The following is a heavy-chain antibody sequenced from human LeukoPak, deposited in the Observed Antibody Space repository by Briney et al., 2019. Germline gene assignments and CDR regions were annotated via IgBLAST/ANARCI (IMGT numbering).Heavy chain of an antibody. CDR2: IRYDGSNK. J-gene: IGHJ6*03. CDR3: AKRSAGPGESNYYCYMDV. CDR1: GFTFSSYG. Sequence: GGSLRLSCAASGFTFSSYGMHWVRQAPGKGPEWVAFIRYDGSNKYYADSVKGRFTISRDNSKNTLYLQMNSLRAEDTAVYYCAKRSAGPGESNYYCYMDVWGKGTTVTVSS. D-gene: IGHD3-10*01. V-gene: IGHV3-30*02.